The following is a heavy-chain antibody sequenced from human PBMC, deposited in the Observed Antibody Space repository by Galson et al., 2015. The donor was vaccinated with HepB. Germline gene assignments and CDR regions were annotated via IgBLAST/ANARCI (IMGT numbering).Heavy chain of an antibody. CDR3: ARRPSGYSSSWYDY. V-gene: IGHV1-2*02. CDR1: GYTFTGYY. D-gene: IGHD6-13*01. CDR2: INPNSGGT. J-gene: IGHJ4*02. Sequence: CKASGYTFTGYYMHWVRQAPGQGLEWMGWINPNSGGTNYAQKFQGRVTMTRDTSISTAYMELSRLRSDDTAVYYCARRPSGYSSSWYDYWGQGTLVTVSS.